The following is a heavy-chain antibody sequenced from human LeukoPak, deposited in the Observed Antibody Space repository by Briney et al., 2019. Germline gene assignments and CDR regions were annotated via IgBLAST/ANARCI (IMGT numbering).Heavy chain of an antibody. CDR1: GGTFSSYA. CDR2: IIPIFGTA. J-gene: IGHJ5*02. V-gene: IGHV1-69*06. CDR3: ARGDKQLVFNRNKGGFDP. D-gene: IGHD6-13*01. Sequence: GASVKVSCKASGGTFSSYAISWVRQAPGQGLEWMGGIIPIFGTANYAQKFQGRVTITADKSTSTAYMELSSLRSEDTAVYYCARGDKQLVFNRNKGGFDPWGQGTLVTVSS.